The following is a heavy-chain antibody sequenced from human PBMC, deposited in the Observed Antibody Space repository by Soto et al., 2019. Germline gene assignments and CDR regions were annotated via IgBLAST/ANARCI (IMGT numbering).Heavy chain of an antibody. D-gene: IGHD3-3*01. CDR1: GFSFGSYA. J-gene: IGHJ4*02. Sequence: GGSLRLSCAASGFSFGSYALSWVRQAPGKGLEWVSTISGSDGKTFYADSVKGRFSISRDTSQSALYLQMNSLRADDTAMYYCARWSYLDYWGQGTRVTISS. CDR3: ARWSYLDY. CDR2: ISGSDGKT. V-gene: IGHV3-23*01.